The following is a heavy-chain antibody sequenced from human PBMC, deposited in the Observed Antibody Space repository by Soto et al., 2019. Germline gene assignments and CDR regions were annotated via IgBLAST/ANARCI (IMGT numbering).Heavy chain of an antibody. CDR3: AKDGGYCSGGSCYHDY. J-gene: IGHJ4*02. D-gene: IGHD2-15*01. Sequence: VQLLESGGGLVQPGGSLRLSCAASGFTFSSYAMSWVRQAPGKGLEWVSAISGSGGSTYYADSVKGRFTISRDNSKNTLYLQMNSLRAEDTAVYYCAKDGGYCSGGSCYHDYWGQGTLVTVSS. CDR1: GFTFSSYA. V-gene: IGHV3-23*01. CDR2: ISGSGGST.